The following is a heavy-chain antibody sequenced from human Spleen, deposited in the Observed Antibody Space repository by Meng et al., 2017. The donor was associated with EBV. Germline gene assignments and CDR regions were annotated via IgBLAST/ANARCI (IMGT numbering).Heavy chain of an antibody. D-gene: IGHD3-16*02. CDR1: GGSFSGYY. CDR2: INHGGST. CDR3: ARVPRHWGSSRHRVGY. J-gene: IGHJ4*02. Sequence: QVQLQRAGTGRLKASETLPLPWPVTGGSFSGYYWSRSSQPPGKGLECIGDINHGGSTNYNPSLKSRVTISVDTSKNQFSLKLSSVTAADTAVYYCARVPRHWGSSRHRVGYWGQGTLVTVSS. V-gene: IGHV4-34*01.